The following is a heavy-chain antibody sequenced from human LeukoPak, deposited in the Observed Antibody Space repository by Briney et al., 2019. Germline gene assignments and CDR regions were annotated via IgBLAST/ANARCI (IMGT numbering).Heavy chain of an antibody. CDR3: ARRGHYYDSSGYWWENWFDP. CDR2: INPNSGGT. Sequence: ASVKVSCKASGYTFTGYYMHWVRQAPGQGLEWMGWINPNSGGTNYAQKFQGRVTMTRDTSISTAYMELSRLRSDDTAVYYCARRGHYYDSSGYWWENWFDPWGQGTLVTVSS. V-gene: IGHV1-2*02. J-gene: IGHJ5*02. CDR1: GYTFTGYY. D-gene: IGHD3-22*01.